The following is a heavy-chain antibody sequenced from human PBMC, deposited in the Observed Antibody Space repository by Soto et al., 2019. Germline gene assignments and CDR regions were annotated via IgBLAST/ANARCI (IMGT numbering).Heavy chain of an antibody. CDR3: ARDAVATPLDY. D-gene: IGHD5-12*01. V-gene: IGHV4-59*01. J-gene: IGHJ4*02. CDR2: IYYSGST. Sequence: SETLSLTCTFSGCSISSYYWSLIRQPPGKGLEWIGYIYYSGSTNYNPSLKSRVTISVDTSKNQFSLKLSSVTAADTAVYYCARDAVATPLDYWGQGTLVTVSS. CDR1: GCSISSYY.